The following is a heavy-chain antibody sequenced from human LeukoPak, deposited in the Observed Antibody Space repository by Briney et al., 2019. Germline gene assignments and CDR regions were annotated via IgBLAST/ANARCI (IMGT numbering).Heavy chain of an antibody. Sequence: SGGSLRLSCAASGFTFNSYAMTWVRQAPGKGLEWVSTVRGGSGNTYYADSVKGRFTISRDNSKNTLYLQMNSPRDEDTAVYFCARGSSYTSPYYFDYWGQGTLVTVSS. CDR2: VRGGSGNT. V-gene: IGHV3-23*01. J-gene: IGHJ4*02. CDR3: ARGSSYTSPYYFDY. CDR1: GFTFNSYA. D-gene: IGHD3-10*01.